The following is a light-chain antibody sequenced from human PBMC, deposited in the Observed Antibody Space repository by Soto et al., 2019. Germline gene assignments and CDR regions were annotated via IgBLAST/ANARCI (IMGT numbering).Light chain of an antibody. CDR1: RSVSGY. CDR2: GAS. CDR3: QQYGSSMGT. Sequence: EIVLTQSTATLSLSPGERATLSCRAGRSVSGYLAWYQQKPGQAPRLLIYGASSRATGIPDRFSGSGSGTDFTLTISRLEPEDFAVYYCQQYGSSMGTFGQGTMVDIK. V-gene: IGKV3-20*01. J-gene: IGKJ1*01.